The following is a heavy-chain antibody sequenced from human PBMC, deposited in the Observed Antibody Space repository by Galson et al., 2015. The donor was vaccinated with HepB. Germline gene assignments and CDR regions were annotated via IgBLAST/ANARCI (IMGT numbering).Heavy chain of an antibody. CDR1: GFTFSGSA. Sequence: SLRLSCAASGFTFSGSAMHWVRQASGKGLEWVGRIRSKADSYATAYAASVKGRFTISRDDSKNTAYLQMNSLKTEDTAVYYCTRPRIVGATGDDYWGQGTLVTVSS. D-gene: IGHD1-26*01. CDR2: IRSKADSYAT. V-gene: IGHV3-73*01. J-gene: IGHJ4*02. CDR3: TRPRIVGATGDDY.